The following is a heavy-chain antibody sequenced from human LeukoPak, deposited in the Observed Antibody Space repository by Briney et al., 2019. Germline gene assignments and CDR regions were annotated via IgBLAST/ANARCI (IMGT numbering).Heavy chain of an antibody. D-gene: IGHD3-3*01. J-gene: IGHJ4*02. Sequence: PGGSLRLSCAASGFTFSNYWMTWVRQAPGKGLEWVANMNQDGSERYYVDSVKGRFTISRDNAKKSLYLQMNSLRAEDTALYYCARGLEWLDYWGRGTLVTVSS. CDR3: ARGLEWLDY. V-gene: IGHV3-7*05. CDR2: MNQDGSER. CDR1: GFTFSNYW.